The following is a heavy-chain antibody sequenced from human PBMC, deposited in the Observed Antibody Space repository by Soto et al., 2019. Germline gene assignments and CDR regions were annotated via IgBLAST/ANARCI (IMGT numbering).Heavy chain of an antibody. Sequence: EVHLLESGGGLVQPGGSLRLSCTASGFTFSSYAMTWVRQAPGRGLEGVSGITASGGRTFYADSVKGRFTNSRDNSRSTLYLQMNSLRAEDTAVYYCAKDKRYADYVRWFDSWGQGTLVTVSS. CDR2: ITASGGRT. V-gene: IGHV3-23*01. CDR1: GFTFSSYA. J-gene: IGHJ5*01. D-gene: IGHD4-17*01. CDR3: AKDKRYADYVRWFDS.